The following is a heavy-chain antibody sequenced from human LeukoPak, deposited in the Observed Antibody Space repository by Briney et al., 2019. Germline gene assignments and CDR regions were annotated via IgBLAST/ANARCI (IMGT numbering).Heavy chain of an antibody. CDR2: IYTSGRT. V-gene: IGHV4-4*07. D-gene: IGHD3-22*01. CDR3: AIATEYYDSLRFDY. J-gene: IGHJ4*02. CDR1: GGSISSYY. Sequence: KPSETLSLTCTVSGGSISSYYWSWIRQPPGKGLEWIGRIYTSGRTNYNPSLKSRVTMSVDPSKSQCSLKLSSVTAADPAVYFCAIATEYYDSLRFDYWGQGALVTVSS.